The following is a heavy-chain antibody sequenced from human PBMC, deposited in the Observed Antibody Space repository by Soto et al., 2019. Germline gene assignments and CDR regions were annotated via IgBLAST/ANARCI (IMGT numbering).Heavy chain of an antibody. D-gene: IGHD2-15*01. J-gene: IGHJ4*02. CDR1: GGSISSGDYY. V-gene: IGHV4-30-4*01. Sequence: SETLSLTCTVSGGSISSGDYYWSWIRQPPGKGLEWIGYIYYSGSTYYNPSLKSRVTISVDTSKNQFSLKLSSVTAADTAVYYCARGWAATSYYFDYWGQGTLVTVSS. CDR2: IYYSGST. CDR3: ARGWAATSYYFDY.